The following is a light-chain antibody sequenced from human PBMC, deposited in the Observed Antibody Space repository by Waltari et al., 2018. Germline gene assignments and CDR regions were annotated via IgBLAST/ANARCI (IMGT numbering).Light chain of an antibody. CDR2: DAS. CDR1: QRVSRD. J-gene: IGKJ4*01. V-gene: IGKV3-11*01. CDR3: QQRRDWPLT. Sequence: EIVLTTSPATLSLSPGERASLSCRASQRVSRDLAWYRQKPGQAPRLLIFDASIRATGTPARFSGSGSGTDFTLTISSLEPEDFAVYYCQQRRDWPLTFGGGTKVEIK.